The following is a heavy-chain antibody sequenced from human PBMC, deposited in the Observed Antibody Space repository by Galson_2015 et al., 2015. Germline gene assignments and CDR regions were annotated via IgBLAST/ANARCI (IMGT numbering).Heavy chain of an antibody. J-gene: IGHJ4*02. CDR2: IWYDGSNK. CDR3: ARAGSDMGTNLDY. V-gene: IGHV3-33*01. D-gene: IGHD2-2*01. CDR1: GFTFSVYG. Sequence: SLRLSCAASGFTFSVYGMHWVRQAPGKGLEWVALIWYDGSNKYYADSVKGRFTISRDNSKNTLYLQMNSLRAEDTGVYYCARAGSDMGTNLDYWGQGTLVTVSS.